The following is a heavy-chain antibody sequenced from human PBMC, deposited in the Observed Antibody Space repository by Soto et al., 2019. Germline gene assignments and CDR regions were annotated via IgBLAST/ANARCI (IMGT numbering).Heavy chain of an antibody. CDR3: ARVGIAVAGTKVYYYYGMDV. Sequence: ASVKVSCKASGGTFSSYAISWVRQAPGQGLEWMGGIIPIFGTANYAQKFQGRVTITADESTSTAYMELSSLRSEDTAVYYCARVGIAVAGTKVYYYYGMDVWGQGTTVTVS. J-gene: IGHJ6*02. V-gene: IGHV1-69*13. CDR2: IIPIFGTA. CDR1: GGTFSSYA. D-gene: IGHD6-19*01.